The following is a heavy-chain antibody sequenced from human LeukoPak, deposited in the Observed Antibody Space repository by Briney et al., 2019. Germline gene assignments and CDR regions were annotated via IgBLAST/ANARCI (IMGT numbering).Heavy chain of an antibody. V-gene: IGHV4-31*03. D-gene: IGHD5-18*01. Sequence: SETLSLTCTVSGGSINSRGYYWSWIRQRPGKGLEWIGYVSYSGRTYYNPSLKTRLSISLDSSRNHFSLRLSSVTAADTAVYYCARDLYGYSYGFDYWGQGTLVTVSS. J-gene: IGHJ4*02. CDR3: ARDLYGYSYGFDY. CDR1: GGSINSRGYY. CDR2: VSYSGRT.